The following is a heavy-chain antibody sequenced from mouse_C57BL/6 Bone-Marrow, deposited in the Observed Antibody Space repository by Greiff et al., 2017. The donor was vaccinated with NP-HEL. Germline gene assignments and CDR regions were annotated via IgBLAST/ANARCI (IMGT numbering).Heavy chain of an antibody. CDR3: ARWGHYGSSPYYAMDY. Sequence: EVKLVESGGGLVKPGGSLKLSCAASGFTFSSYAMSWVRQTPEKRLEWVATISDGGSYTYYPDNVKGRFTISRDNAKNNLYLQMSHLKSEDTAMYYCARWGHYGSSPYYAMDYWGQGTSVTVSS. V-gene: IGHV5-4*03. CDR1: GFTFSSYA. J-gene: IGHJ4*01. CDR2: ISDGGSYT. D-gene: IGHD1-1*01.